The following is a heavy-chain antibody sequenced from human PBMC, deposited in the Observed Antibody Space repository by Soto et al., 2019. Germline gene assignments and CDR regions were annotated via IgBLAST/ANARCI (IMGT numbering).Heavy chain of an antibody. Sequence: SQTLSLTCAVSGGCFSGYYWSWILQPPGKGLEWIGDIYTSVSTNHNPSLKSRVTMSVDTSKNQFSLKLSSVTAADTAVYYCAREYTGQLLNYDYYGMDVWGQGTTVTVSS. CDR3: AREYTGQLLNYDYYGMDV. CDR2: IYTSVST. CDR1: GGCFSGYY. J-gene: IGHJ6*02. D-gene: IGHD2-2*01. V-gene: IGHV4-4*07.